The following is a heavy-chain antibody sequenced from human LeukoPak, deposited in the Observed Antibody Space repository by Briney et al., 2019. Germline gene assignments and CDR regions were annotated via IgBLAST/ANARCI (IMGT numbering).Heavy chain of an antibody. Sequence: SETLSLTCAVYGGSFSGYYWSWIRQPPGKGLEWIGDINHSGSTNYNPSLKSRVTISVDTSKNQFSLKLSSVTAADTAVYYCARGGMTTVTTTRNYFDYWGQGTLVTVSS. V-gene: IGHV4-34*01. CDR2: INHSGST. D-gene: IGHD4-17*01. CDR1: GGSFSGYY. CDR3: ARGGMTTVTTTRNYFDY. J-gene: IGHJ4*02.